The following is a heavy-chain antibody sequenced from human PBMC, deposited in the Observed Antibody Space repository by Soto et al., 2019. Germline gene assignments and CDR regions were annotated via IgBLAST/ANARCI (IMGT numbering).Heavy chain of an antibody. CDR2: ISGSGGST. V-gene: IGHV3-23*01. CDR3: AKDGRYSGSWYSLES. Sequence: GGTLRFPCAASGFTFSSFAMAWVRQAPGKRLDAVCDISGSGGSTNDAYSGRRRCSRSRDQSRSTLYLQMDNLRVEDTAIDRCAKDGRYSGSWYSLESWGQGTRGTVSS. D-gene: IGHD6-13*01. J-gene: IGHJ5*02. CDR1: GFTFSSFA.